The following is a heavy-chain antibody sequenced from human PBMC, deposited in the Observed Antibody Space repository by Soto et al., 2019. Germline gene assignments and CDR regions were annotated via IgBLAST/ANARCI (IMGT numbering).Heavy chain of an antibody. D-gene: IGHD3-10*01. V-gene: IGHV1-69*08. J-gene: IGHJ4*02. CDR3: TRDWEITVSTWSFGGF. CDR1: GGTFSPYT. Sequence: QVQLVQSGAEVKKPGSSVKVSCKASGGTFSPYTINWVRQAPGQGLEWMGRIIPFHGVTNYAQKFQARVTSTADKSTSTAYMELSGLIFEDTAMYYCTRDWEITVSTWSFGGFWGRGTLVTVSS. CDR2: IIPFHGVT.